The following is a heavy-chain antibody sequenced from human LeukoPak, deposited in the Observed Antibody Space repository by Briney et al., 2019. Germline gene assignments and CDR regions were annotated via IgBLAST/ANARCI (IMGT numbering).Heavy chain of an antibody. CDR1: GYTFTSYD. V-gene: IGHV1-8*01. CDR2: MNPNSGNT. D-gene: IGHD3-10*01. J-gene: IGHJ5*02. CDR3: ARDPYYYGSGSYYNT. Sequence: ASVKVSCKASGYTFTSYDINWVRQAPGQGLEWMGWMNPNSGNTGYAQKFQGRVTMTRNTSISTAYMELSSLRSEDTAVYYCARDPYYYGSGSYYNTWGQGTLVTVSS.